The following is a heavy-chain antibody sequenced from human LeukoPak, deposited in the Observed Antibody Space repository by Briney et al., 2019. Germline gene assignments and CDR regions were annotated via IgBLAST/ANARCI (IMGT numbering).Heavy chain of an antibody. J-gene: IGHJ6*02. D-gene: IGHD6-19*01. CDR3: ARDPYSSGWLSYYYYYGMDV. V-gene: IGHV3-33*08. Sequence: GRSLRLSCAASGFTSSSYGMHWVRQAPGKGLEWVAVIWYDGSNKYYADSVKGRFTISRDNSKNTLYLQMNSLRAEDTAVYYCARDPYSSGWLSYYYYYGMDVWGQGTTVTVSS. CDR2: IWYDGSNK. CDR1: GFTSSSYG.